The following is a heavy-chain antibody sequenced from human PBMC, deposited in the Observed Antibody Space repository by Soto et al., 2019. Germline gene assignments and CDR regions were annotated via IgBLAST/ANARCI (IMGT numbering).Heavy chain of an antibody. CDR1: GYSFTSYW. CDR3: ARRASSRLGGMDV. Sequence: GESLKISCKGSGYSFTSYWIGWVRQMPGKGLEWMGIIYPGDSDTRYSPSFQSQVTISADKSISTAYLQWSSLKALDTAMYYCARRASSRLGGMDVWGQGTTVTVSS. J-gene: IGHJ6*02. V-gene: IGHV5-51*01. D-gene: IGHD2-2*01. CDR2: IYPGDSDT.